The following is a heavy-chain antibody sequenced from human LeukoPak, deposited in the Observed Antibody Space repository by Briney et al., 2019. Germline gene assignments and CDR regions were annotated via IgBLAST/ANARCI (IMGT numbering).Heavy chain of an antibody. V-gene: IGHV1-8*01. D-gene: IGHD6-19*01. Sequence: ASVKVSCKASGYTFTSYDINWVRQATGQGLEWMGWMNPNSGNTGYAQKFQGRVTMTRNTPISTAYMELSSLRSEDTAVYYCARVRSLQWLVQEYFQHWGQGTLVTVSS. CDR2: MNPNSGNT. CDR1: GYTFTSYD. J-gene: IGHJ1*01. CDR3: ARVRSLQWLVQEYFQH.